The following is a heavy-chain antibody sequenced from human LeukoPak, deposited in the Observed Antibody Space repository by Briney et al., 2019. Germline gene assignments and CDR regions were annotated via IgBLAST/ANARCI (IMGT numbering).Heavy chain of an antibody. J-gene: IGHJ5*02. CDR1: GFTFSSYS. CDR3: AKDADYTSSWSS. CDR2: VSGSGGST. Sequence: GGSLRLSCAASGFTFSSYSMNWVRQAPGKGLEWVSAVSGSGGSTYYTDSVKGRFTISRDNSKNTLYLQMNSLRADDTAVYYCAKDADYTSSWSSWGQGTLLTVSS. V-gene: IGHV3-23*01. D-gene: IGHD6-13*01.